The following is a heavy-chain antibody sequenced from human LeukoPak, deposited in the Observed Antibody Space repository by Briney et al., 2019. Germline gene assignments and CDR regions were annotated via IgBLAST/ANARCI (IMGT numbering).Heavy chain of an antibody. V-gene: IGHV5-51*01. CDR2: ICPGDSDT. J-gene: IGHJ4*02. Sequence: GESLKISCKGSGYSFTNYWIGWVRQMPGKGLEWMGVICPGDSDTRYSPSFQGQVTISVDKSISTAYLHWSSLKASDTAMYYCARPLDAVAGTSSDYWGQGTLLTVSS. D-gene: IGHD6-19*01. CDR1: GYSFTNYW. CDR3: ARPLDAVAGTSSDY.